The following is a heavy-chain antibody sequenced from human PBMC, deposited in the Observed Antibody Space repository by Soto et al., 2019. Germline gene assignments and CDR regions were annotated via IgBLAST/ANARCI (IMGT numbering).Heavy chain of an antibody. CDR2: IYHSGST. V-gene: IGHV4-61*01. Sequence: QVQLQESGPRLVKPSETLSLTCTVSGDSVSSDSYYWSWIRQSQGQGLGWIGHIYHSGSTSYNPSLQGRVTMSIDTSKNQFTLKLSSGTAADTAIYYGAREGGVLLLSNWHDPWGQGPLVTFSS. CDR3: AREGGVLLLSNWHDP. J-gene: IGHJ5*02. D-gene: IGHD3-10*01. CDR1: GDSVSSDSYY.